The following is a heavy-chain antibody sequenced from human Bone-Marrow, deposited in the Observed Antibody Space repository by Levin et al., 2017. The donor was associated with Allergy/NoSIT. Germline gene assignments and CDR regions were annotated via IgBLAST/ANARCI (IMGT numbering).Heavy chain of an antibody. J-gene: IGHJ4*02. CDR3: ARDSTYWSSDY. D-gene: IGHD3-3*01. Sequence: ASVKVSCKASGYTFKNYNMHWVRQAPGQGLEWMGIFDPRGESTSYAQKLQGRVTMTRDTSTTTVYMELSSLNSEDTAVYYCARDSTYWSSDYWGQGTLVTVSS. V-gene: IGHV1-46*02. CDR1: GYTFKNYN. CDR2: FDPRGEST.